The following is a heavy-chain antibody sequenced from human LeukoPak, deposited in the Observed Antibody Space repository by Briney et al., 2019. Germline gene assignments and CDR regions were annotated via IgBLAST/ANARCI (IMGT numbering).Heavy chain of an antibody. CDR2: IIPIFGTA. D-gene: IGHD2-2*01. J-gene: IGHJ4*02. Sequence: SVKVSCKASGGTFSSYAISWVRQAPGQGLEWMGGIIPIFGTANYAQKFQGRVTMTRDTSISTAYMELSRLRSDDTAVYYCARDLTVVVPAAFDYWGQGTLVTVSS. CDR3: ARDLTVVVPAAFDY. CDR1: GGTFSSYA. V-gene: IGHV1-69*05.